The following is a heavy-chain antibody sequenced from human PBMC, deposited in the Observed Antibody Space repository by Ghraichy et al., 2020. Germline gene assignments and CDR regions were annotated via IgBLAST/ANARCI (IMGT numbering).Heavy chain of an antibody. J-gene: IGHJ4*02. Sequence: LSLTCAASGFTFSSYAMSWVRQAPGKGLEWVSAISGSGGSTYYADSVKGRFTISRDNSKNTLYLQMNSLRAEDTAVYYCAKAIRAFTTNNYFDYWGQGTLVTVSS. V-gene: IGHV3-23*01. D-gene: IGHD3-3*01. CDR1: GFTFSSYA. CDR2: ISGSGGST. CDR3: AKAIRAFTTNNYFDY.